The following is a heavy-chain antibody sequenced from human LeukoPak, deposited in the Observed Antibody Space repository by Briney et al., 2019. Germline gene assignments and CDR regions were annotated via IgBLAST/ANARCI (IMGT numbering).Heavy chain of an antibody. Sequence: GESLKISSKGSGYSFPTYWIGWVRQMPGKGLEWMGIIYPADSDTRYSPSFQGQVTISADKSISTAYLQWSSLKVSDTAIYYCARHRLDCSGGSCYSSAFDIWGQGTMVTVSS. J-gene: IGHJ3*02. CDR2: IYPADSDT. V-gene: IGHV5-51*01. D-gene: IGHD2-15*01. CDR1: GYSFPTYW. CDR3: ARHRLDCSGGSCYSSAFDI.